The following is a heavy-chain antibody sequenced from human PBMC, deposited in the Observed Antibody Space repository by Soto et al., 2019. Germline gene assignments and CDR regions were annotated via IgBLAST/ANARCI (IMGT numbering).Heavy chain of an antibody. Sequence: GESLKISCAASGFTFSSYWMHWVRQAPGKGLVWVSRINSDGSSTSYADSVKGRFTISRDNAKNTLYLQMNSLRAEDTAVYYCARVLSGRLRYFDWLGYYGMDVWGQGTTVTVSS. J-gene: IGHJ6*02. CDR3: ARVLSGRLRYFDWLGYYGMDV. V-gene: IGHV3-74*01. CDR1: GFTFSSYW. D-gene: IGHD3-9*01. CDR2: INSDGSST.